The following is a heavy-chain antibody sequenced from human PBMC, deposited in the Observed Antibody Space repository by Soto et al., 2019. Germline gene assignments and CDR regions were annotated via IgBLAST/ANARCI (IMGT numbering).Heavy chain of an antibody. CDR3: VRDAGHSPPTPAY. J-gene: IGHJ4*02. D-gene: IGHD2-21*01. CDR2: ISGRGDST. V-gene: IGHV3-23*01. CDR1: GITISNYP. Sequence: EVQLLESGGGLVQPGGSLRLSCAASGITISNYPMSWVRQAPGKGLEWVSGISGRGDSTYYADSAKGRFTISKDISKNSLSLQVDSLGADDTAVYYCVRDAGHSPPTPAYWGQGALVTVSS.